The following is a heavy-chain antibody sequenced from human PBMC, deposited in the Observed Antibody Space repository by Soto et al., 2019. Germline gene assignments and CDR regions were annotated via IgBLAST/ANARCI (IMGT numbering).Heavy chain of an antibody. Sequence: EVQLLESGGGLVQPGESLRLSCAASGFTFSYYWMHWVRQAPGMGLVWVSRIHSDGSSTTYADSVKGRFTISGDNARNTLYLQMNRLRAEDTAVYYCARGDRGAFDLWGQGTVLTVSS. D-gene: IGHD1-26*01. V-gene: IGHV3-74*01. CDR3: ARGDRGAFDL. J-gene: IGHJ3*01. CDR2: IHSDGSST. CDR1: GFTFSYYW.